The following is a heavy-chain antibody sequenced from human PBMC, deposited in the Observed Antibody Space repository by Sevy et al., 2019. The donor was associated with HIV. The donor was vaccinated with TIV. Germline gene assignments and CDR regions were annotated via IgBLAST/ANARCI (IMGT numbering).Heavy chain of an antibody. CDR3: ALGQDYYYYMDV. J-gene: IGHJ6*03. CDR1: GGTFSSYA. V-gene: IGHV1-69*06. CDR2: IIPIFGTA. Sequence: ASVKVSCKASGGTFSSYAISWVRQAPGQGLEWMGGIIPIFGTANYAQKFQGRVTITADKSTSTAYMELGSLRSEDTAVYYCALGQDYYYYMDVWGKGTTVTVSS.